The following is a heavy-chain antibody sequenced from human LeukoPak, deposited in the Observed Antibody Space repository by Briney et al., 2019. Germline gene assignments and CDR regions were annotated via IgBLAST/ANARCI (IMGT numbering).Heavy chain of an antibody. CDR1: GYTLTSYD. J-gene: IGHJ6*02. CDR3: ARGGLGVAAPYYYGMDV. Sequence: ASVKVSCKASGYTLTSYDINWVRQATGQGLEWMGWMNPNSGNTGYAQKFQGRVTMTRNTSISTAYMELSSLRSEDTAVYYCARGGLGVAAPYYYGMDVWGQGTTVTVSS. CDR2: MNPNSGNT. V-gene: IGHV1-8*01. D-gene: IGHD6-19*01.